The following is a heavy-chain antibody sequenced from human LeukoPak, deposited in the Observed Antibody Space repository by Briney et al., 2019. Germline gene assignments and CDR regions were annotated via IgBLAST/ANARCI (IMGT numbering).Heavy chain of an antibody. V-gene: IGHV3-48*03. CDR3: AELGITMIGGV. J-gene: IGHJ6*04. Sequence: GGSLRLSCAASGFTFSSYEMNWVRQAPGKGLEWVSYISSSGSTIYYADAVKGRFTISRDNAKNSLYLQLNSLRAEDAAVYYCAELGITMIGGVWGKGTTVTISS. CDR2: ISSSGSTI. CDR1: GFTFSSYE. D-gene: IGHD3-10*02.